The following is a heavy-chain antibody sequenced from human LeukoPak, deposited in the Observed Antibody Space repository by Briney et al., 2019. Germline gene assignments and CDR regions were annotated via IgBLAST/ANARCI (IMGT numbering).Heavy chain of an antibody. CDR2: IGRSGSAI. J-gene: IGHJ4*02. D-gene: IGHD6-25*01. CDR1: GFTFSDYE. Sequence: PGGSLRLSCAASGFTFSDYEMNWVRQAPGKGLEWLSYIGRSGSAIHYADSVKGRFTISRDNAENSLYLQMNSLRAEDTAVYYCARDGTPHYTTGWVFFDYWGRGTLVTVSS. CDR3: ARDGTPHYTTGWVFFDY. V-gene: IGHV3-48*03.